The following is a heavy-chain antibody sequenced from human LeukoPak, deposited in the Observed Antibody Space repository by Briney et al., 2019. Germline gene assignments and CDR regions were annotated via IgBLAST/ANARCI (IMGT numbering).Heavy chain of an antibody. CDR1: GFTVSSTY. CDR2: LYSGGST. CDR3: ARELRGPPNAGFDY. J-gene: IGHJ4*02. V-gene: IGHV3-53*01. Sequence: GGSLRLSCAASGFTVSSTYMSWVRQAPGKGLEWVSILYSGGSTYYADSVKGRFTISRDNSKSTLYLQMNSLRAEDTAVYYCARELRGPPNAGFDYWGQGTLVTVSS. D-gene: IGHD6-13*01.